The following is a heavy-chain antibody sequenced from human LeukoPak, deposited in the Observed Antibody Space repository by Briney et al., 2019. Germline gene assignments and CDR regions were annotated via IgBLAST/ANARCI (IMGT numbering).Heavy chain of an antibody. Sequence: QPGGSLRLSCAASGFTFSSYGMHWVRQAPGKGLEWVAFILYDGSNKYYADSVKGRFTISRDNSKNTLYLQMNSLRAEDTAVYYCAKDSAGDGSHGHLGFDYWGQGTLVTVSS. CDR2: ILYDGSNK. CDR3: AKDSAGDGSHGHLGFDY. V-gene: IGHV3-30*02. CDR1: GFTFSSYG. D-gene: IGHD5-24*01. J-gene: IGHJ4*02.